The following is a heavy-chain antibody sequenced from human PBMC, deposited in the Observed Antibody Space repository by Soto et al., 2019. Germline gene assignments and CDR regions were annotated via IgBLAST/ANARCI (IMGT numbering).Heavy chain of an antibody. V-gene: IGHV3-74*01. Sequence: GGSLSLSCAASGFTFSSYWMHWVRQAPGKGLEWVSRINSDGSSTSYAESVKGRVTISRDNAKNTLYLQMNSLRAEATALYYCARDPDPSSWYVDYWARGALVPVS. J-gene: IGHJ4*02. CDR1: GFTFSSYW. CDR3: ARDPDPSSWYVDY. CDR2: INSDGSST. D-gene: IGHD6-13*01.